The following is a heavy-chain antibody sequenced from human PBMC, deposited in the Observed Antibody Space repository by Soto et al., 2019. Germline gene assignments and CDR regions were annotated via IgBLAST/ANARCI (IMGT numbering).Heavy chain of an antibody. CDR2: ISAYNGNT. CDR3: ARVQGRGTRYYSRYMYV. J-gene: IGHJ6*03. Sequence: ASVKVSCKASGYTFTSYGISWVRQAPGQGLEWMGWISAYNGNTNYAQKLQGRVTMTTDTSTSTAYMELRSLRNDDTAVYYCARVQGRGTRYYSRYMYVWGKGTTVTVSS. CDR1: GYTFTSYG. D-gene: IGHD3-16*01. V-gene: IGHV1-18*01.